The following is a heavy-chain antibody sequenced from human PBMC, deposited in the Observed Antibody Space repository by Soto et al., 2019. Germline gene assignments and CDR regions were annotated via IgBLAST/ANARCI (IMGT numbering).Heavy chain of an antibody. J-gene: IGHJ4*02. CDR1: GYTFTSYG. V-gene: IGHV1-18*04. CDR2: ISAYNGNT. CDR3: ARDYDSSGYYYVSYFDY. Sequence: ASVKVSCKASGYTFTSYGISWVRQAPGQGFEWMGWISAYNGNTNYAQKLQGRVTMTTDTSTSTAYMELRSLRSDDTAVYYCARDYDSSGYYYVSYFDYWGQGTLVTVSS. D-gene: IGHD3-22*01.